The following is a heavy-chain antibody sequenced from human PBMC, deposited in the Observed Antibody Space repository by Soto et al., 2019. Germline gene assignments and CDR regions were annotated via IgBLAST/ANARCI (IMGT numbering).Heavy chain of an antibody. J-gene: IGHJ5*02. CDR1: GFTFSDHY. V-gene: IGHV3-11*04. CDR3: ARDWFDA. Sequence: GGSLRLSCAASGFTFSDHYMTWIRQSPGKGLEWVSNISSDATQKYYIDSVQGRFTISRDNARNSLYLQMNSLRVEDTAVYYCARDWFDAWGQGTLVTVSS. CDR2: ISSDATQK.